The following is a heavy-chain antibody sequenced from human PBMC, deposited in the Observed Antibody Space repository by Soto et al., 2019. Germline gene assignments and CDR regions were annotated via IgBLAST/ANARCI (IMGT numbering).Heavy chain of an antibody. Sequence: ASVKVSCKASGYTFTSYAMHWVRQAPGQRLEWMGWINAGNGNTKYSQKFQGRVTITRDTSASTAYMELSSLRSEDTAVYYCARRGYSSSWIPVYSGMDVWGQGNTVTVSS. CDR1: GYTFTSYA. D-gene: IGHD6-13*01. CDR2: INAGNGNT. V-gene: IGHV1-3*01. J-gene: IGHJ6*02. CDR3: ARRGYSSSWIPVYSGMDV.